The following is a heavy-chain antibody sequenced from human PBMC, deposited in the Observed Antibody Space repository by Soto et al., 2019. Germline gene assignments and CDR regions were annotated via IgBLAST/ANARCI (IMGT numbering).Heavy chain of an antibody. CDR3: ARHRPYFGSGSYFYGMDV. D-gene: IGHD3-10*01. J-gene: IGHJ6*02. CDR2: IVPYIKTA. V-gene: IGHV1-69*01. CDR1: GGTFSSHA. Sequence: QVQLVQSGAEVKRPGSSVKVSCKASGGTFSSHAISWVRQAPGQGLEWMGGIVPYIKTANYAQKFQGRVTISADECMSTAYMEVSSLTSEDTAIYYCARHRPYFGSGSYFYGMDVWGQGTTVTVSS.